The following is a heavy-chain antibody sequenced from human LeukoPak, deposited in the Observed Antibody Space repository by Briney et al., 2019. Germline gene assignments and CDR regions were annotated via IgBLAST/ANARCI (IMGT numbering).Heavy chain of an antibody. J-gene: IGHJ6*02. Sequence: ASVKVSCKASGYTFTGYYMHWVRQAPGQGLEWMGWINPNSGGTNYAQKFQGRVTMTRGTSISTAYMELSRLRSDDTAVYYCARSVGDDLGYSSSWSWYYGMDVWGQGTTVTVSS. D-gene: IGHD6-13*01. CDR2: INPNSGGT. CDR3: ARSVGDDLGYSSSWSWYYGMDV. CDR1: GYTFTGYY. V-gene: IGHV1-2*02.